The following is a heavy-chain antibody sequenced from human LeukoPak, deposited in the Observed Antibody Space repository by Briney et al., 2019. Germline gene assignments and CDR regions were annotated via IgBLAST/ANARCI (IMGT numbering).Heavy chain of an antibody. D-gene: IGHD3-3*01. Sequence: GGSLRLSCAASGFSLSDYWMGWFRQAPGKGLEWVANIKEYGTEEYYVDSVKGRFTISRDNDKNSLSLQMNSLRAEDTAVYYCATMRLDFWSGYYVRGYYLDYWGQGTLVTVSS. CDR3: ATMRLDFWSGYYVRGYYLDY. CDR2: IKEYGTEE. CDR1: GFSLSDYW. V-gene: IGHV3-7*01. J-gene: IGHJ4*02.